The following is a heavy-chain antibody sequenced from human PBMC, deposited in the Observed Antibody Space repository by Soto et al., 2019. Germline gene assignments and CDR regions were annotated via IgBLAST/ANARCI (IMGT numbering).Heavy chain of an antibody. CDR2: INAGNGNT. D-gene: IGHD6-13*01. Sequence: ASVKVSCKASGYTFTSYAMHWVRQAPGQRLEWMGWINAGNGNTKYSQKFQGRVTITRDTSASTAYMELSSLRSKDTAVYYCAREEAAADYYYGMDVWGQGTTVTVSS. V-gene: IGHV1-3*01. CDR1: GYTFTSYA. CDR3: AREEAAADYYYGMDV. J-gene: IGHJ6*02.